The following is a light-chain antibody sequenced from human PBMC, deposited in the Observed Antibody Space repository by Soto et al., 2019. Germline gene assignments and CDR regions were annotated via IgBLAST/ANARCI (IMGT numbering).Light chain of an antibody. CDR1: TSDIGAYNY. V-gene: IGLV2-8*01. Sequence: QSVLTQPPSASGSPGQSVTISCTGTTSDIGAYNYVSWYQQHPGKAPKLMIYEVNKRPSGVPDRFSGSKSGYTASLTVSGLQTEDEADYYCSSYAGGNNLVFGTGTKGTVL. J-gene: IGLJ1*01. CDR2: EVN. CDR3: SSYAGGNNLV.